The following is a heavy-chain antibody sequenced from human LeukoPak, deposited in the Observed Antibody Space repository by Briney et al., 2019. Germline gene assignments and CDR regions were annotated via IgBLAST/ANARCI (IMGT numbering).Heavy chain of an antibody. J-gene: IGHJ4*02. CDR3: ASPSGSYSY. D-gene: IGHD1-26*01. Sequence: GGSLRLSCAASGFTFSAYALTWVRQAPGKGLEWVAVISYDGSNKYYADSVKGRFTISRDNSKNTLYLQMNSLRAEDTAVYYCASPSGSYSYWGQGTLVTVSS. V-gene: IGHV3-30*04. CDR1: GFTFSAYA. CDR2: ISYDGSNK.